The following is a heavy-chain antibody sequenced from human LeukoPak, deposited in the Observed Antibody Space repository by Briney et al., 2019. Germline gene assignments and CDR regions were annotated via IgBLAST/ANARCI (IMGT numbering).Heavy chain of an antibody. D-gene: IGHD2-15*01. J-gene: IGHJ3*02. CDR3: ARQYCSGGSCYPNAFDI. V-gene: IGHV5-51*01. Sequence: GESLKISCKGSGYSFTSYWIGWVRQMPGKGLEWMGIIYPGDSDTRYSPSFQGQVTISADKSISTAYLQCSSLKASATAMYYCARQYCSGGSCYPNAFDIWGQGTMVTVSS. CDR2: IYPGDSDT. CDR1: GYSFTSYW.